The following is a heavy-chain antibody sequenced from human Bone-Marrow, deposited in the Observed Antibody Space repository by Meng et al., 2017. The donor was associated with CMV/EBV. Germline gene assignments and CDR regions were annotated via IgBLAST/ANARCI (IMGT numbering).Heavy chain of an antibody. Sequence: GALKISCAASGFTFSSYAMSWVRQAPGKGLEWVSAISGSGGSTYYADSVKGRFTISRDNSKNTLYLQMNSLRAEDTAVYYCARGPVNSKYYYYGMDVWGQGTTVTVSS. D-gene: IGHD4-17*01. V-gene: IGHV3-23*01. CDR2: ISGSGGST. CDR1: GFTFSSYA. J-gene: IGHJ6*02. CDR3: ARGPVNSKYYYYGMDV.